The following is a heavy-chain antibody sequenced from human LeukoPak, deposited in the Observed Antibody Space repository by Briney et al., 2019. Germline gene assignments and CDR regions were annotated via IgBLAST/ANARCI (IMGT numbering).Heavy chain of an antibody. V-gene: IGHV4-4*07. CDR1: GGSISSYY. CDR2: IYTSGST. J-gene: IGHJ4*02. Sequence: SETLSLTCTVSGGSISSYYWSWIRQPAGKGLEWIGRIYTSGSTNYNPSLKSRVTMSVDTSKNQFSLKLSSVTAADTAVYYCAREASEYYYDSSGYYYVFDYWGQGTLVTVSS. D-gene: IGHD3-22*01. CDR3: AREASEYYYDSSGYYYVFDY.